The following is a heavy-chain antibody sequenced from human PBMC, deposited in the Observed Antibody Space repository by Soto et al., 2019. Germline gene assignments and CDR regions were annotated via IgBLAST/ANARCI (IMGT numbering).Heavy chain of an antibody. V-gene: IGHV3-74*01. CDR1: GFSFNDNW. D-gene: IGHD3-22*01. CDR3: ARFGTSYDTSGFLY. J-gene: IGHJ4*02. Sequence: LRLSCAASGFSFNDNWMHWVRQVPGKGLMWVSRLKSDGRDTIYADSVKGRFTVSRDSAKNTLYLQMNSLRVEDTAVYYCARFGTSYDTSGFLYWGQGTPVTVSS. CDR2: LKSDGRDT.